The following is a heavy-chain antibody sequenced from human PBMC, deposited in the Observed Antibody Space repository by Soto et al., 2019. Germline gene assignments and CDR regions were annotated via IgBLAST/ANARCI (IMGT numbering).Heavy chain of an antibody. CDR2: IIPIFGTA. CDR1: GGTFSSYA. CDR3: ASSYCSSTSCYGQYYFDY. D-gene: IGHD2-2*01. J-gene: IGHJ4*02. Sequence: SVKVSCKASGGTFSSYAISWVRQAPGQGLEWMGGIIPIFGTANYAQKFQGRVTITADESTSTAYMELSSLRSEDTAVYYCASSYCSSTSCYGQYYFDYWGQGTLVTVSS. V-gene: IGHV1-69*13.